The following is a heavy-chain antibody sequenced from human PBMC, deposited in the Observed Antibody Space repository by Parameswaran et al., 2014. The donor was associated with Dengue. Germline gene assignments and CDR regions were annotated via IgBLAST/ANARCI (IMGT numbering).Heavy chain of an antibody. D-gene: IGHD6-13*01. J-gene: IGHJ6*02. V-gene: IGHV1-58*01. CDR1: GFTFTSSA. CDR2: IVVDSGNT. CDR3: AAYSSSWYSYYYGMDV. Sequence: PGASVKVSCKASGFTFTSSAVQWVRQARGQCLEWIGWIVVDSGNTNYAQKFQERVTITRDMSTSTAYMELSSLRSEDTAVYYCAAYSSSWYSYYYGMDVWGQGTTVTVSS.